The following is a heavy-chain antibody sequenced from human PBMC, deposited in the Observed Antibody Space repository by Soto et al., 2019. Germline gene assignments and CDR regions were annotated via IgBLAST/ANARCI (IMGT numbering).Heavy chain of an antibody. Sequence: ASVKVSCKASGYTFTGYYIHWVRQAPGQGLEWMGIINPSVGVTAYAQKFQGRVTMTRDTSTSTVYMELSSLRSEDTAVYYCARDHWTTRPPLYAMDVWCQGTTVTVSS. D-gene: IGHD6-6*01. CDR1: GYTFTGYY. CDR2: INPSVGVT. CDR3: ARDHWTTRPPLYAMDV. V-gene: IGHV1-46*01. J-gene: IGHJ6*02.